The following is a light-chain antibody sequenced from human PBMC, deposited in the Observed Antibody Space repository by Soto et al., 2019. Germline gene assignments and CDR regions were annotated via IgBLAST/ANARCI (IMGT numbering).Light chain of an antibody. CDR3: QVWDSSSDHP. CDR2: YDS. J-gene: IGLJ2*01. V-gene: IGLV3-21*04. Sequence: SYELTQPPSVSVAPGKTARITCGGNNIGSKSVHWYKQKPGQAPVLVIYYDSDRPSGIPERFSGSNSGNTATLTISRVEAGDEADYYCQVWDSSSDHPFGGGTKVTVL. CDR1: NIGSKS.